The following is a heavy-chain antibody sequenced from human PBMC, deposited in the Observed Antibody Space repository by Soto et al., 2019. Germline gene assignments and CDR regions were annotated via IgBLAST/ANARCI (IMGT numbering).Heavy chain of an antibody. V-gene: IGHV3-7*01. CDR2: ISPDGGEI. CDR1: GFTFSNIW. Sequence: ESGGGLVQPGGSLRLSCAASGFTFSNIWMSWVRRSPEKGPERVASISPDGGEIYYVDSVKGRFTISRDNTRNSLYLQMNSLRAEDTAVYYCAKGPRWGQGTLVTVSS. CDR3: AKGPR. J-gene: IGHJ4*02.